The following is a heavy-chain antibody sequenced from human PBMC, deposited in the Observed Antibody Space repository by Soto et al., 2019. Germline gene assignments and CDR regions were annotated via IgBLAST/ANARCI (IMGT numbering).Heavy chain of an antibody. D-gene: IGHD2-2*01. CDR1: GYTFTSYY. CDR2: INPSGGST. Sequence: ASVKVSCKASGYTFTSYYMHWVRQAPGQGLEWMGIINPSGGSTSYAQKFQGRVTMTRDTSTSTVYMELSSLRSEDTAVYYCARDRPSMLGYCSSTSCYATEFDYWGKGTLVTVSS. J-gene: IGHJ4*02. CDR3: ARDRPSMLGYCSSTSCYATEFDY. V-gene: IGHV1-46*03.